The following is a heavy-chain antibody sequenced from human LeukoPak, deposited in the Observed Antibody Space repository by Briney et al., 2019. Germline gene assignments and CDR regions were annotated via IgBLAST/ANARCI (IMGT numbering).Heavy chain of an antibody. Sequence: PSETLSLTCAVSGSSISSSNWWSWVRQPPGKGLEWIGEIYHSGSTNYNPSLKSRVTISVDESKNQFSLKLSSVTAADTAVYYCARAKGGCFDYWGQGTLVTVSS. CDR1: GSSISSSNW. V-gene: IGHV4-4*02. CDR2: IYHSGST. CDR3: ARAKGGCFDY. J-gene: IGHJ4*02. D-gene: IGHD2-15*01.